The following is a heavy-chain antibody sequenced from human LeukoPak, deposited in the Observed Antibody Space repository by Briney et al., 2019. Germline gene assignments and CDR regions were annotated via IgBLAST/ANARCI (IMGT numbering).Heavy chain of an antibody. V-gene: IGHV3-23*01. CDR3: ARGSGINHYNWFDP. Sequence: GGSLRLSCAASGFSFSSYAMNWVRQAPGKGLEWVSGIRDSGGSIFYADSVKGRFTISRDNSKNTLSLQMSSLRADDTALYYCARGSGINHYNWFDPWGQGTLVTVSS. J-gene: IGHJ5*02. CDR2: IRDSGGSI. CDR1: GFSFSSYA. D-gene: IGHD1-14*01.